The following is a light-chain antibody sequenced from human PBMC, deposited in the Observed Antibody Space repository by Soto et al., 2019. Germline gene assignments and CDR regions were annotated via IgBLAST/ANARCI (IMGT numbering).Light chain of an antibody. CDR1: QSVSRY. J-gene: IGKJ4*02. CDR3: QQRSYWLT. V-gene: IGKV3-11*01. Sequence: EIVLTQSPATLSLSPGEGATLSCRASQSVSRYLAWYQQKPGQAPRLLIYDASNRATGIPARFSGSGSGTDFTLTISSLDPEDFAVYYCQQRSYWLTFGGGTKVEI. CDR2: DAS.